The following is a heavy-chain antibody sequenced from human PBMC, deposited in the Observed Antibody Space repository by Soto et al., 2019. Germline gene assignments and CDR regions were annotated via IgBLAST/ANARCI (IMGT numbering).Heavy chain of an antibody. V-gene: IGHV4-30-2*01. CDR3: ARYSSSSSFDY. CDR2: IYHSGST. CDR1: GGSISGGGYS. Sequence: SETLSLTCAVSGGSISGGGYSWSWIRQPPGKGLEWIGYIYHSGSTYYNPSLKSRVTISVDRSKNQFSLKLSSATAADTAVYYCARYSSSSSFDYWGQGTLVTVSS. D-gene: IGHD6-6*01. J-gene: IGHJ4*02.